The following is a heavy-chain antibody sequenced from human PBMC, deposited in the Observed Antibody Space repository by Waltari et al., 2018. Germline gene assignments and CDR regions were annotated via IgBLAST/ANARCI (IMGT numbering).Heavy chain of an antibody. CDR1: GYSLTRLS. Sequence: QVHLVQSGAEVKKPGASVRLSCKVFGYSLTRLSVSWVRQVAGKGLEWMGGCYPEDLETGEAQKCQGRVTMTEDTSEDTAYMEVSTLTSDDTAVYYCAAESAVTSGFLFDIWGQGTLVTVSS. CDR3: AAESAVTSGFLFDI. V-gene: IGHV1-24*01. J-gene: IGHJ3*02. D-gene: IGHD4-17*01. CDR2: CYPEDLET.